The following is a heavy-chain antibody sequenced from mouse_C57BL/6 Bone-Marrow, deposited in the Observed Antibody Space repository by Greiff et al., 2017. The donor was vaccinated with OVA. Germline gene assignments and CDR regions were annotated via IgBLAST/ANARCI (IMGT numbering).Heavy chain of an antibody. CDR2: IRSKSNNYAT. CDR3: VRQEGIYYYGSSPLYYAMDY. J-gene: IGHJ4*01. Sequence: EVMLVESGGGLVQPKGSLKLSCAASGFSFNTYAMNWVRQALGKGLEWVARIRSKSNNYATYYADSVKDRFTISRDDSESMLYLQMNNLKTEDTAMYYCVRQEGIYYYGSSPLYYAMDYWGQGTSVTVSS. D-gene: IGHD1-1*01. V-gene: IGHV10-1*01. CDR1: GFSFNTYA.